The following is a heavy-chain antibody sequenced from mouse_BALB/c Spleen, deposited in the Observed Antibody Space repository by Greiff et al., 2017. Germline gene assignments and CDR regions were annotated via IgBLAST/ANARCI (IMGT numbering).Heavy chain of an antibody. V-gene: IGHV1-9*01. J-gene: IGHJ4*01. D-gene: IGHD1-2*01. CDR3: ARYGTTALMDY. Sequence: QVQLQQSGAELMKPGASVKISCKATGYTFSSYWIEWVKQRPGHGLEWIGEILPGSGSTNYNEKFKGKATFTADTSSNTAYMQLSSLTSEDSAVYYCARYGTTALMDYWGQGTSVTVSS. CDR1: GYTFSSYW. CDR2: ILPGSGST.